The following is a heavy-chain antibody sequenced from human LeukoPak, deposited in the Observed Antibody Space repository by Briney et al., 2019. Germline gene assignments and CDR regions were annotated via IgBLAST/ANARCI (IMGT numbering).Heavy chain of an antibody. CDR2: IKQDGSEK. J-gene: IGHJ6*03. V-gene: IGHV3-7*01. CDR1: GFTFSSYW. D-gene: IGHD3-3*01. CDR3: ARDSSLTLLRFLEWLDYYYMDV. Sequence: GGPLRLSCAASGFTFSSYWMSWVRQAPGKGLEWVANIKQDGSEKYYVDSVKGRFTISRDNAKNSLYLQMNSLRAEDTAVYYCARDSSLTLLRFLEWLDYYYMDVWGKGTTVTVSS.